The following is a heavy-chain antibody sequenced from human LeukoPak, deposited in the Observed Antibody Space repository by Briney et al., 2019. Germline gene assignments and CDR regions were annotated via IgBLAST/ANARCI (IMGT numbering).Heavy chain of an antibody. V-gene: IGHV3-11*05. D-gene: IGHD3-22*01. Sequence: LRLSRAASGFTYRVYYTSCIRQPSAKGLVGVSYLTSNSSYTNYADSVKCRYTISRDNAKNSLYLQMNSLRAEDTAVYYCARDRVDYYYDSSGYYFNWFDPWGQGTLVTVSS. CDR1: GFTYRVYY. J-gene: IGHJ5*02. CDR3: ARDRVDYYYDSSGYYFNWFDP. CDR2: LTSNSSYT.